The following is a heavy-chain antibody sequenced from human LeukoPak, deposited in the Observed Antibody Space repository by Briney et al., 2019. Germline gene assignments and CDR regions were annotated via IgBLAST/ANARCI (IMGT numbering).Heavy chain of an antibody. D-gene: IGHD3-3*01. V-gene: IGHV1-2*02. CDR2: INPNSGGT. Sequence: ASVKVSCKASGYTFTGYYIHWVRRAPGQGLEWMGWINPNSGGTNYAQNFQGRVTMTRDTSISTAYMELSRLRSDDTAVYYCARDLYNFWRGIVCYWGQGTLVTVSS. CDR3: ARDLYNFWRGIVCY. J-gene: IGHJ4*02. CDR1: GYTFTGYY.